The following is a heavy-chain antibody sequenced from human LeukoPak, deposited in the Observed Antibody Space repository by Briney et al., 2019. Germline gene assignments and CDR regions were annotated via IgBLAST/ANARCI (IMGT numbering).Heavy chain of an antibody. CDR2: ISGSGDIT. CDR1: GFTLNYYG. Sequence: GGSLRLSCVASGFTLNYYGMSWVRQAPGKGLEWVSGISGSGDITYYADSVKGRFTISRDNSKNTLYPHMNSLRAEDTAVYYCAKGSGSYGKDVEYWGQGTLVTVSS. CDR3: AKGSGSYGKDVEY. J-gene: IGHJ4*02. V-gene: IGHV3-23*01. D-gene: IGHD1-26*01.